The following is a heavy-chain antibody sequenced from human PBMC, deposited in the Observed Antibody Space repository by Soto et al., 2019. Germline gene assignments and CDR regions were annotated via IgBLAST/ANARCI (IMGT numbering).Heavy chain of an antibody. CDR3: ARSQGSSTSLEIYYYYYYGMDV. V-gene: IGHV1-69*01. CDR2: IIPISDTT. J-gene: IGHJ6*02. CDR1: GGTFSSYA. Sequence: QVQLVQSGAEVKKPGSSVKVSCKASGGTFSSYAISWVRQAPGQGLEWMGGIIPISDTTHYAQKFQGSVTITADESMSTSYMGLSSLRSEDTAVYYCARSQGSSTSLEIYYYYYYGMDVWGQGTTVTVSS. D-gene: IGHD2-2*01.